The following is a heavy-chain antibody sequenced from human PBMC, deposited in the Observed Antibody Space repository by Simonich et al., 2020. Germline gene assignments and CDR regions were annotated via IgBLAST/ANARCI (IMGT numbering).Heavy chain of an antibody. D-gene: IGHD6-6*01. J-gene: IGHJ6*02. CDR2: INHSGST. Sequence: QVQLQQWGAGLLKPSETLSLTFAVYGGSFSGYYWSWIRQPPGKGLGWIGEINHSGSTNYNPSLKSRVTISVDTSKNQFSLKLSSVTAADTAVYYCARQIAARRDSEDVWGQGTTVTVSS. CDR1: GGSFSGYY. CDR3: ARQIAARRDSEDV. V-gene: IGHV4-34*01.